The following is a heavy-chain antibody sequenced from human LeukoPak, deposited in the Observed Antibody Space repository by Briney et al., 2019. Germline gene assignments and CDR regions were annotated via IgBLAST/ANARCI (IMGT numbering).Heavy chain of an antibody. D-gene: IGHD6-13*01. J-gene: IGHJ5*02. CDR2: ISAYNGNT. Sequence: ASVKVSCKASGYTFTSYGISWVRQAPGQGLEWMGWISAYNGNTNYAQKLQGRVTMTTDTSTSSAYMELRSLRSDDTAVYYCASVGIAAAGPNWFDPWGQGTLVTVSS. CDR3: ASVGIAAAGPNWFDP. CDR1: GYTFTSYG. V-gene: IGHV1-18*01.